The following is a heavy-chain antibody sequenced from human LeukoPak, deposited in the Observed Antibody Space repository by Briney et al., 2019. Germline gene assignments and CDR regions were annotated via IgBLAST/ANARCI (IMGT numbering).Heavy chain of an antibody. CDR2: IKTKIAGATT. CDR1: GFTFSDAW. V-gene: IGHV3-15*01. D-gene: IGHD2-8*02. J-gene: IGHJ4*02. Sequence: GGSLRLSREASGFTFSDAWMNWVRQAPGKGLEWVALIKTKIAGATTDYAAPVKGRFIISRDDSKNTLYLQMNNLKAEDTAVYYCGDFTGHTKDYWGREPWSPSPQ. CDR3: GDFTGHTKDY.